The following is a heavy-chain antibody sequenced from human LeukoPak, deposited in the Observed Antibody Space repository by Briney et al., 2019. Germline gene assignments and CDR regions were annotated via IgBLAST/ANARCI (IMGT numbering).Heavy chain of an antibody. V-gene: IGHV3-15*01. CDR1: GFTFSNAW. CDR2: VKTKTDGGTT. J-gene: IGHJ6*02. CDR3: TTLLWGTCSGGTCYSASDV. Sequence: GGSLRLSCAASGFTFSNAWMSWVRQAPGRGLEWVGRVKTKTDGGTTDYPASVKGRFTISRDDAKNTLYLQMNSLKTEDTAVYYCTTLLWGTCSGGTCYSASDVWGQGTTVIVSS. D-gene: IGHD2-15*01.